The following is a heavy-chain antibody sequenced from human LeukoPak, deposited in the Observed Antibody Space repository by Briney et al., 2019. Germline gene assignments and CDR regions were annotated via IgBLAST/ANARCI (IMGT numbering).Heavy chain of an antibody. CDR3: ARDRRGATDY. V-gene: IGHV4-59*01. CDR1: GGSISSYY. CDR2: IYYSGST. Sequence: SETLSLTCTVSGGSISSYYWSWIRQPPGKGLGWIGHIYYSGSTNHTPSLKSRVTISVDTSKNKFSLKLSSVTAADTAVYYCARDRRGATDYWGQGTLVTVSS. J-gene: IGHJ4*02. D-gene: IGHD5-12*01.